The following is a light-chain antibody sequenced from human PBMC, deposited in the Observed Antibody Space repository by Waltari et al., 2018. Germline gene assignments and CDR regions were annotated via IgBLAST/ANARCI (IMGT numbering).Light chain of an antibody. V-gene: IGLV2-14*01. CDR1: SSALGGYNH. CDR2: EVS. J-gene: IGLJ2*01. Sequence: QSALTQPASVSGSPGQSITISCPGTSSALGGYNHVSWYQQHPGKAPKLMIYEVSNRPSGVSNRFSGSKSGNTASLTISGLQAEDEADYYCSSYTSSSTVVFGGGTKLTVL. CDR3: SSYTSSSTVV.